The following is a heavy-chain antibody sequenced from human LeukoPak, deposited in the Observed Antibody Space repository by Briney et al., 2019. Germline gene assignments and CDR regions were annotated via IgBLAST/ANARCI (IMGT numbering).Heavy chain of an antibody. CDR1: GYTFTGDD. Sequence: ASVKVSCRASGYTFTGDDMHWVRQAPGQGLEWMGWIDPNSGGTKYAQKFEGRITMTRDTSINTAYMELSRLTSDDTAVYYCARANRGFGEPSGFYIWGRGTMVTVSS. V-gene: IGHV1-2*02. D-gene: IGHD3-10*01. CDR3: ARANRGFGEPSGFYI. CDR2: IDPNSGGT. J-gene: IGHJ3*02.